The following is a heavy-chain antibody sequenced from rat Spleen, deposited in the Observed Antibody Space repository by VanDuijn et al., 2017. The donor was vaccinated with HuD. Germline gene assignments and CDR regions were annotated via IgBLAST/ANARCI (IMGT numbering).Heavy chain of an antibody. CDR3: ATGGLRGVYGYLDY. Sequence: EVQLVETGGGLVQPGRSLKLSCAASGFTFRNYGMHWIRQAPTKGLEWVASISPSGGTTYYRDSVKGRFTISRDNAKSTQYLQMDSLRSEDTATYYWATGGLRGVYGYLDYWGRGVMVTVSS. J-gene: IGHJ2*01. CDR2: ISPSGGTT. V-gene: IGHV5-19*01. CDR1: GFTFRNYG. D-gene: IGHD1-11*01.